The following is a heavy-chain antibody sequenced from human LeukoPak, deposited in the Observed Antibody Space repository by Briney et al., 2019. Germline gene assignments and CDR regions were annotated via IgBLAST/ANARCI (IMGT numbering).Heavy chain of an antibody. CDR2: ISSSSSYI. D-gene: IGHD3-10*01. V-gene: IGHV3-21*01. Sequence: GGPLRLSCAASGFTFSSYSMNWVRQAPGKGLEWVSSISSSSSYIYYADSVKGRFTISRDNAKNSLYLQMNSLRAEDTAVYYCASGGGSGGTHDYWGQGTLVTASS. J-gene: IGHJ4*02. CDR1: GFTFSSYS. CDR3: ASGGGSGGTHDY.